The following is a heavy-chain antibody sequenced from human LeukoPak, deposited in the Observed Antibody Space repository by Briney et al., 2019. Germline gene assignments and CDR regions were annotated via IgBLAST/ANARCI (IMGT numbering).Heavy chain of an antibody. CDR2: INPNSGGT. CDR3: ARAVVVPAAIPFDY. CDR1: GYTFTGYY. J-gene: IGHJ4*02. V-gene: IGHV1-2*06. D-gene: IGHD2-2*01. Sequence: ASVKVSCKASGYTFTGYYMHWVRQAPGQGLEWMGRINPNSGGTNYAQKFQGRVTMTRDTSISTAYMELSGLRSDDTAVYYCARAVVVPAAIPFDYWGQGTLVTVSS.